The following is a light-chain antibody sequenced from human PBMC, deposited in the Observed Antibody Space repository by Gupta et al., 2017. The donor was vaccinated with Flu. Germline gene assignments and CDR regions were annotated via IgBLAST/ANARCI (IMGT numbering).Light chain of an antibody. CDR2: DAS. CDR3: QHRNNWNS. CDR1: QSVSNY. Sequence: EIVFTQSPATLPLSPGETSTLSCRARQSVSNYLAWYQHKPGQAPRLLIYDASNSALGSTDSFSGGGDVNDFTRTSSIRENEDCAAYCGQHRNNWNSFGRGTRLEIK. V-gene: IGKV3-11*01. J-gene: IGKJ4*01.